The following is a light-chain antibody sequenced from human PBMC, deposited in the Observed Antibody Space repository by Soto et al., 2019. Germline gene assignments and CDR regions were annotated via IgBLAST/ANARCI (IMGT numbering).Light chain of an antibody. CDR2: AAS. Sequence: DIQMTQSPSSLSASVGDRVTITCRASQSISSHLNWYQQKEGKAPKHLIYAASSLQSGVPSRFSGSGSGTDFTLTISSLQPEDFATYYCQQTYSTPITFGQGTRLEIK. V-gene: IGKV1-39*01. CDR3: QQTYSTPIT. J-gene: IGKJ5*01. CDR1: QSISSH.